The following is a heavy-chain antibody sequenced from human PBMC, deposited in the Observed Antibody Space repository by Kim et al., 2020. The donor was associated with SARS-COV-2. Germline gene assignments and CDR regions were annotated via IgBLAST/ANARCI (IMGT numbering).Heavy chain of an antibody. CDR2: ISSSGSTI. Sequence: GGSLRLSCAASGFTFSDYYMSWIRQAPGKGLEWVSYISSSGSTIYYADSVKGRFTISRDNAKNSLYLQMNSLRAEDTAVYYCARYSGATFNYDYIWGSYRYTWGYFDYWGQGTLVTVSS. CDR1: GFTFSDYY. V-gene: IGHV3-11*01. J-gene: IGHJ4*02. D-gene: IGHD3-16*02. CDR3: ARYSGATFNYDYIWGSYRYTWGYFDY.